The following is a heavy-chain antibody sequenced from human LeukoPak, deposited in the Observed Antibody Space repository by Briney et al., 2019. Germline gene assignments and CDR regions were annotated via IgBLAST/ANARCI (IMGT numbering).Heavy chain of an antibody. Sequence: PSETLSLTCTVSGGSFSSNSYYWGWIRQPPGKGLEWIWNVFYSGRSNYNPSLKSRVTISVDTYKNQFSLKLSSVTAADTAVYYCARAVLHYYDSSGCYYDLWGPIYFDYWGQGTLVTVSS. V-gene: IGHV4-39*01. J-gene: IGHJ4*02. CDR1: GGSFSSNSYY. CDR3: ARAVLHYYDSSGCYYDLWGPIYFDY. D-gene: IGHD3-22*01. CDR2: VFYSGRS.